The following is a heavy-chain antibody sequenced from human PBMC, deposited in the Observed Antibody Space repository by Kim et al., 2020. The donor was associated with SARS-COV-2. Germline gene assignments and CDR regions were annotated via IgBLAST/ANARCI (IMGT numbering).Heavy chain of an antibody. Sequence: SETLSLTCAVYGGSFSGYYWSWIRQPPGKGLEWIGEINHSGSTNYNPSLKSRVTISVDTSKNQFSLKLSSVTAADTAVYYCASAGTKLWFGELSPNYYYGMDVWGQGTTVTVSS. J-gene: IGHJ6*02. CDR1: GGSFSGYY. CDR2: INHSGST. V-gene: IGHV4-34*01. CDR3: ASAGTKLWFGELSPNYYYGMDV. D-gene: IGHD3-10*01.